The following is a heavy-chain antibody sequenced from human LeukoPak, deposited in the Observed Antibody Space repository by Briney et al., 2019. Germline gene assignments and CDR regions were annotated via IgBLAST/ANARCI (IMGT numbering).Heavy chain of an antibody. V-gene: IGHV3-48*01. J-gene: IGHJ4*02. CDR2: ISSSSSTI. Sequence: PGGSLRLSCAASGFTFSSYGMTWVRQAPGKGLEWVSYISSSSSTIYYADSVKGRFTISRDNSKNTLYLQMNSLRAEDTAVYYCAKARSRYSSGWYSFDYWGQGTLVTVSS. D-gene: IGHD6-19*01. CDR1: GFTFSSYG. CDR3: AKARSRYSSGWYSFDY.